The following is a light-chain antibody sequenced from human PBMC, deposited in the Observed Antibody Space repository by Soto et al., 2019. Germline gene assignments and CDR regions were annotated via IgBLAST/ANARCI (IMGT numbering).Light chain of an antibody. CDR3: QQYYSTPT. CDR1: QSVLYSSNNKNY. Sequence: DIVMTQSPDSLAVSLGERATINCKSSQSVLYSSNNKNYLAWYQQKPGQPPKLLIYWASTRESGVPDRFSGSGSRTDFTLTISSLQAEDVAVYYCQQYYSTPTFGPGTKVAIK. V-gene: IGKV4-1*01. J-gene: IGKJ3*01. CDR2: WAS.